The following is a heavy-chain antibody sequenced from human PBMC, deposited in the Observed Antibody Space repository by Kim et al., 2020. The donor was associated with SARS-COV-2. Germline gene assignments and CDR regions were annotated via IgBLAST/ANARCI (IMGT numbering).Heavy chain of an antibody. CDR3: ARGAPGH. J-gene: IGHJ1*01. CDR2: HRGSP. V-gene: IGHV4-34*01. Sequence: HRGSPTCNPSLESRGSMSVDTSKNQFSLKLTSVTAADTAVYYCARGAPGHWGQGTLVTVSS.